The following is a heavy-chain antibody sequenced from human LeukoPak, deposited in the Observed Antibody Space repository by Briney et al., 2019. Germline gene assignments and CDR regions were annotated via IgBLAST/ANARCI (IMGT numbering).Heavy chain of an antibody. CDR1: GFTLSSYA. D-gene: IGHD2/OR15-2a*01. Sequence: GGSLTLSCAASGFTLSSYAMSWVRQAPGKGLEWVSAISDSGGSTYYADSVKGRFTISRDNSKNTLYLQMNSLRAEDTAVYYCAKGAEYVYYFDYWGQGTLVTVSS. J-gene: IGHJ4*02. CDR2: ISDSGGST. V-gene: IGHV3-23*01. CDR3: AKGAEYVYYFDY.